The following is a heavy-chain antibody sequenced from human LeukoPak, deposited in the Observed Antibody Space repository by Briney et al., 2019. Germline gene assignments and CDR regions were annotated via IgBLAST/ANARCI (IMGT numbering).Heavy chain of an antibody. D-gene: IGHD5-18*01. CDR2: ISAYNGNT. V-gene: IGHV1-18*01. J-gene: IGHJ4*02. CDR1: GYTFTSYG. CDR3: ARDWSGYSYGPDFDY. Sequence: GASVKVSCTASGYTFTSYGISWVRQAPGQGFEWMGWISAYNGNTNYAQKLQGRVTMTTDTSTSTAYMELRSLRSDDTAVYYCARDWSGYSYGPDFDYWGQGTLVTVSS.